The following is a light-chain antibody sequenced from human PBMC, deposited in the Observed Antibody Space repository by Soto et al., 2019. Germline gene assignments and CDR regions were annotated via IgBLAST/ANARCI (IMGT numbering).Light chain of an antibody. Sequence: QSALTQPASVSGSPGQSFTISCTGTSSDVGAHHSVSWYQQHPGKAPKLIIFDVSNRSSGVSNRFSGSKSGNTASLTISGLHAEDDADYYCSSFTDTGTVMFGGGTKLTVL. CDR2: DVS. J-gene: IGLJ3*02. V-gene: IGLV2-14*03. CDR1: SSDVGAHHS. CDR3: SSFTDTGTVM.